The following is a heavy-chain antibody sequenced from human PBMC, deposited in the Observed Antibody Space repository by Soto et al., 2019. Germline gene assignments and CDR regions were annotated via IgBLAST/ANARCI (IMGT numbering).Heavy chain of an antibody. V-gene: IGHV3-30*18. CDR2: ISYDASNK. Sequence: SGGSRRLSRAASGFTYSIYGVHWVRQAPGRGLEWVAGISYDASNKYYADSVKGRFTISRDNSKNTLYLQMNSLRAEDTAVYYCAKARNSYNWNYHYSDYWGQGTLVNVSS. D-gene: IGHD1-7*01. CDR1: GFTYSIYG. CDR3: AKARNSYNWNYHYSDY. J-gene: IGHJ4*02.